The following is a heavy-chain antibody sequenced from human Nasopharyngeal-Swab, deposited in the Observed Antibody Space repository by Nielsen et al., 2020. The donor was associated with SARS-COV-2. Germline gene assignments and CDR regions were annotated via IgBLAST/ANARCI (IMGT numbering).Heavy chain of an antibody. V-gene: IGHV1-2*04. CDR1: GYTFTSYG. Sequence: ASVKVSCKASGYTFTSYGISWVRQAPGQGLEWMGWINPNSGGTNYAQKFQGWVTMTRDTSISTAYMELSRLRSDDTAVYYCARDRGSGYGDAFDIWGQGTMVTVSS. D-gene: IGHD5-12*01. CDR2: INPNSGGT. CDR3: ARDRGSGYGDAFDI. J-gene: IGHJ3*02.